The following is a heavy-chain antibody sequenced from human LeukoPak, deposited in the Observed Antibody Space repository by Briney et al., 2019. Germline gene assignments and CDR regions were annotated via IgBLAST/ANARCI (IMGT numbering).Heavy chain of an antibody. CDR1: VFIFSDYY. J-gene: IGHJ3*02. V-gene: IGHV3-72*01. D-gene: IGHD3-22*01. Sequence: PGGSLRLSCAASVFIFSDYYIDWVRQAPGKGLEWVGRSRNKANGYTPEHAASVRGRFTISRDDSKNSLYLQMNSLKTEDTAVYHCTRSQSSGIDVSDIWGRGTMVTVSS. CDR3: TRSQSSGIDVSDI. CDR2: SRNKANGYTP.